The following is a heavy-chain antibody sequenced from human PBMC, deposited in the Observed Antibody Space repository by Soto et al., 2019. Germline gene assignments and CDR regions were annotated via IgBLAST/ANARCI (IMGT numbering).Heavy chain of an antibody. Sequence: GGSLRLSCAASGFTFSSYAMHWVRQAPGKGLEWVAVISYDGSNKYYADSVKGRFTISRDNSKNTLYLRMNSLRAEDTAVYYCARDRRSSGWTYYYGMDVWGQGTTVTVSS. CDR1: GFTFSSYA. D-gene: IGHD6-19*01. V-gene: IGHV3-30-3*01. J-gene: IGHJ6*02. CDR3: ARDRRSSGWTYYYGMDV. CDR2: ISYDGSNK.